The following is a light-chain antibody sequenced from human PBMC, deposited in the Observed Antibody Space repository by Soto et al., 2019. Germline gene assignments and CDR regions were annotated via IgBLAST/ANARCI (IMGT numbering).Light chain of an antibody. CDR3: QQYNNWPPWT. V-gene: IGKV3-15*01. J-gene: IGKJ1*01. CDR1: QSVSNN. CDR2: DAS. Sequence: ILMTQSPATLSVSPGERATLSCRASQSVSNNLAWYQQKPGQAPRLLIYDASTRATGIPARFSGSGSRTEFTLTISGLQAEDFAVYYCQQYNNWPPWTFGQGTKVEIK.